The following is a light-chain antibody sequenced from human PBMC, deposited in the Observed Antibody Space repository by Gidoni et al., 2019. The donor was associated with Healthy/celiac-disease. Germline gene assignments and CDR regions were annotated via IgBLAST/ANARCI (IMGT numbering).Light chain of an antibody. CDR2: GAS. J-gene: IGKJ1*01. V-gene: IGKV3-20*01. CDR3: RQYDSSLWT. CDR1: QSVSSSY. Sequence: FTQSPGTLSLSPGERATLSCRASQSVSSSYLAWYQQKPGQAPRLLIYGASSRATGIPARISGRGSGTDFTLTISRLEPEDFAVYYCRQYDSSLWTFGQGTKVEIK.